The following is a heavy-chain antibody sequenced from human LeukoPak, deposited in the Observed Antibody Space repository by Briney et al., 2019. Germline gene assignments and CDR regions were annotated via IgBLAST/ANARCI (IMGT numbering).Heavy chain of an antibody. CDR2: IKQDGSEK. J-gene: IGHJ4*02. CDR1: GFSFSNYW. CDR3: ARAGHYDTTWYQ. D-gene: IGHD3-22*01. Sequence: GGSLRLSCAASGFSFSNYWMSWVRQAPGEGLEWVANIKQDGSEKHYVDSVKGRFTVSRDNAKNSLYLQMNSLRAEDTALYYCARAGHYDTTWYQWGQGTLVTVSS. V-gene: IGHV3-7*01.